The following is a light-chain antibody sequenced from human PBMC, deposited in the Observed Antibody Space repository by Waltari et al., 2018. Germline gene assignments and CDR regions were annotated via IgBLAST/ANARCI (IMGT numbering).Light chain of an antibody. CDR1: QSVSSSF. V-gene: IGKV3D-20*01. J-gene: IGKJ4*01. Sequence: EIVLTQSPATLSLSPGERATISCVASQSVSSSFLAWYQQKPGLAPRLLIYDASNRATGIPDRFSGSGSGTDFTLTINRLEPEDFAVYYCQQYDTAPPSLTFGGGTRVE. CDR3: QQYDTAPPSLT. CDR2: DAS.